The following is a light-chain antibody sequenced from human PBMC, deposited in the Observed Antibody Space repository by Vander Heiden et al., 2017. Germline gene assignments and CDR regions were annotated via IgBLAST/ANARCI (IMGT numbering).Light chain of an antibody. CDR1: QSVSSY. CDR2: DAS. J-gene: IGKJ4*01. V-gene: IGKV3-11*01. Sequence: EIVLTQSPATLALSPGDRATLSCRASQSVSSYLAWYQQRPGQAPRLLIYDASDRATGIPARCSGSGSGTDFTLTISSLEPEDVAVYYCQQRSNWLTFGGGTKVEIK. CDR3: QQRSNWLT.